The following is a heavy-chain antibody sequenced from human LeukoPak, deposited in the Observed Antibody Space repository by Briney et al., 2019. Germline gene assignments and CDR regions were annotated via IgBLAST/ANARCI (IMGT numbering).Heavy chain of an antibody. CDR3: ARGWVVATGGFDM. Sequence: VGSLRLSCAASGFTVSLYYMTWVRQAPGKGLEWVSVIYSGGPTYYADSVKGRFTISRDNSKNTVYLQMNSLRGEDTAVYFCARGWVVATGGFDMWGQGTMVTVSS. CDR1: GFTVSLYY. V-gene: IGHV3-53*01. D-gene: IGHD2-8*02. CDR2: IYSGGPT. J-gene: IGHJ3*02.